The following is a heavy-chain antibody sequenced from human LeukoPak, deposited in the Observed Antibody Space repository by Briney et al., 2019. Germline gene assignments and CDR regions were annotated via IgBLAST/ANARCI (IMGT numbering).Heavy chain of an antibody. V-gene: IGHV3-23*01. D-gene: IGHD1-26*01. Sequence: GGSLRLSCAASGFTFSSYAMNWVRQAPGKGLEWVSGISGSGGSTYYADSVKGRFTISRDNSKNTLYLQMNSLRAEDTAVYYCARRLVGATTNPFDYWGQGPLVTVSS. CDR1: GFTFSSYA. J-gene: IGHJ4*02. CDR3: ARRLVGATTNPFDY. CDR2: ISGSGGST.